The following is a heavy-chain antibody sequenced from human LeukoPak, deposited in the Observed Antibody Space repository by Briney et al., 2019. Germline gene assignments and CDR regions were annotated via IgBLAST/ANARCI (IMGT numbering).Heavy chain of an antibody. V-gene: IGHV1-8*03. J-gene: IGHJ4*02. CDR1: GYTFTSYD. Sequence: ASVKVSCKASGYTFTSYDINWVRQATGQGLEWMGWMNPNSGNTGYAQKFQGRVTITRNTSISTAYMELSSLRSDDTAVYYCARSTVTNIDFDYWGQGTLVTVSS. CDR3: ARSTVTNIDFDY. CDR2: MNPNSGNT. D-gene: IGHD4-11*01.